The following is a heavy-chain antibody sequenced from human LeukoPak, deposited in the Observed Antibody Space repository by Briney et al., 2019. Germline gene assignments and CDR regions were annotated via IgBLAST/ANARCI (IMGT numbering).Heavy chain of an antibody. CDR1: GYTFTSYY. J-gene: IGHJ4*02. CDR3: ASFSGPRASLNPPDFDY. CDR2: INPSGGST. Sequence: ASVKVSYKASGYTFTSYYMHWVRQAPGQGLEWMGIINPSGGSTSYAQKFQGRVTMTRDTSTSTVYMELSSLRSEDTAVYYCASFSGPRASLNPPDFDYWGQGTLVTVSS. V-gene: IGHV1-46*01. D-gene: IGHD6-19*01.